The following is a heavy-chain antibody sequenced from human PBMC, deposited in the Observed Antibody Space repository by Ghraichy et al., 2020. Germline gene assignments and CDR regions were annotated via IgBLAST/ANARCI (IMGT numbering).Heavy chain of an antibody. D-gene: IGHD5-24*01. CDR2: IYPGDSDT. CDR1: GYSFTSNW. CDR3: ARGRDDYNYAFDY. V-gene: IGHV5-51*01. Sequence: GESLNISCKASGYSFTSNWIGWVRQMPGKGLEWMGIIYPGDSDTRYSPSFQGQVTISADKSISTAYLQWSSLKASDTAMYYCARGRDDYNYAFDYWGQGTLVTVSS. J-gene: IGHJ4*02.